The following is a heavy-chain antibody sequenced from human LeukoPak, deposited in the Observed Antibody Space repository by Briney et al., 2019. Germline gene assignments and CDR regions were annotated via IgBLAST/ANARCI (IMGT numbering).Heavy chain of an antibody. CDR1: GGSISSYY. J-gene: IGHJ2*01. D-gene: IGHD4/OR15-4a*01. CDR3: ARGRRIVVLPGRGYFDL. Sequence: SETLSLTCTVSGGSISSYYWSWIRQPPGKGLEWIGYISYSGSTNYNPSLKSRVTISVDTSKNQFSLKLSSVTAADTAVYYCARGRRIVVLPGRGYFDLWGRGTLVTVSS. CDR2: ISYSGST. V-gene: IGHV4-59*08.